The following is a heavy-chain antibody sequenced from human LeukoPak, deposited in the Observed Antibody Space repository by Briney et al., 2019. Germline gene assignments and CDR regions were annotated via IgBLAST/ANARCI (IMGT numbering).Heavy chain of an antibody. D-gene: IGHD5-18*01. CDR3: ARDSTAMVAF. Sequence: GGSLRLSCAASGFTFSDYYMSWIRQAPGKGLEWVSYISSSDSNIYYADSVKGRFTISRNNAKNSLYLQMNSLRAEDTAVYYCARDSTAMVAFWGQGTLVTVSS. CDR1: GFTFSDYY. CDR2: ISSSDSNI. V-gene: IGHV3-11*01. J-gene: IGHJ4*02.